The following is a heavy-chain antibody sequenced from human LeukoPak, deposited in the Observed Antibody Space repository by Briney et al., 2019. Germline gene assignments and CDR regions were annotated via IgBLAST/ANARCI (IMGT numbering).Heavy chain of an antibody. D-gene: IGHD5-12*01. CDR2: TNPNSGNT. Sequence: GASVKVSCKASGYTFTSYDINWVRQAAGQGLEWMGWTNPNSGNTGYAQKFQGRVTITRNTSVSTAYMELSSLRSEDTAVYYCARGRYSGYDYYYYYMDVWGKGTTVTVSS. CDR3: ARGRYSGYDYYYYYMDV. CDR1: GYTFTSYD. J-gene: IGHJ6*03. V-gene: IGHV1-8*03.